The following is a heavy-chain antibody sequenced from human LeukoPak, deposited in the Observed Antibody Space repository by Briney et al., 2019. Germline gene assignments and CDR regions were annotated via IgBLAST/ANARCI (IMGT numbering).Heavy chain of an antibody. J-gene: IGHJ6*03. Sequence: SETLSLTCAVYGGSFSGYYWSWIRQPPGKGLEWIGYIYYSGSTNYNPSLKSRVTISVDTSKNQFSLKLSSVTAADTAVYYCAGSTPSYYMDVWGKGTTVTISS. CDR3: AGSTPSYYMDV. V-gene: IGHV4-59*01. D-gene: IGHD2-2*01. CDR2: IYYSGST. CDR1: GGSFSGYY.